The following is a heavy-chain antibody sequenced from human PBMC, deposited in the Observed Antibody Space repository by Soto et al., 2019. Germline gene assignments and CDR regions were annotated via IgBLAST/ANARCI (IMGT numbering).Heavy chain of an antibody. J-gene: IGHJ6*02. CDR1: GFTFSSYG. D-gene: IGHD6-19*01. V-gene: IGHV3-30*18. CDR2: ISYDGSNK. Sequence: QVQLVESGGGVVQPGRSLRLSCAASGFTFSSYGMHWVRQAPGKGLEWVAVISYDGSNKYYADSVKGRFTISRDNSKNTRYLHLSSLRAEDTAVYYCVKDGSSGWPYFYDMDVWGQGTTVTVSS. CDR3: VKDGSSGWPYFYDMDV.